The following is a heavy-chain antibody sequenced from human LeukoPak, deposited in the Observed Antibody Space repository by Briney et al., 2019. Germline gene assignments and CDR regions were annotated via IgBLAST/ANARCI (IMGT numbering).Heavy chain of an antibody. Sequence: GGSLRLSCAASVFTFSSYWMHWVRQAPGKGLVWVSRINSDGSSTSYADSVKGRFTISRDNAKNTLYLQMNSLRVEDTAVYYCATDSGYNAFDVWGQGTMVSVSS. CDR1: VFTFSSYW. V-gene: IGHV3-74*01. CDR2: INSDGSST. CDR3: ATDSGYNAFDV. J-gene: IGHJ3*01. D-gene: IGHD5-12*01.